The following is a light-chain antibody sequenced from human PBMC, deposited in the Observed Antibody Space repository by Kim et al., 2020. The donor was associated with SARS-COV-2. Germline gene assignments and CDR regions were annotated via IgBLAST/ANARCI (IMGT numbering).Light chain of an antibody. CDR3: QQYDNWPPLT. CDR1: QSVSSN. CDR2: GAS. J-gene: IGKJ4*01. Sequence: EIVMTQSPATLSVSPGERATLSCRASQSVSSNLAWYQQAPGQAPRLLINGASTRATGIPARFSGSGSGTEFTLTISSLQSEDFAVYYCQQYDNWPPLTFGGGTKVDIK. V-gene: IGKV3-15*01.